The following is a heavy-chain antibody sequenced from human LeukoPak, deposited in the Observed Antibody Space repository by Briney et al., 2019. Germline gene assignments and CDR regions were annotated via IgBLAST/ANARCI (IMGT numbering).Heavy chain of an antibody. CDR1: GYSISSGYY. V-gene: IGHV4-38-2*01. J-gene: IGHJ3*02. D-gene: IGHD5-18*01. CDR3: ARSVDTAVDAFDI. Sequence: PSETLSLTCAVSGYSISSGYYWGWIRQPPGKGLEWIGSIYHSGSTYYNPSLKSRVTISVDTSKSQFSLKLSSLTAADTAVYYCARSVDTAVDAFDIWGQGTMVTVSS. CDR2: IYHSGST.